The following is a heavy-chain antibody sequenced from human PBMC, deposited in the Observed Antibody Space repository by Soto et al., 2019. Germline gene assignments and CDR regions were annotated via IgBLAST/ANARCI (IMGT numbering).Heavy chain of an antibody. D-gene: IGHD3-22*01. CDR3: AGASYYYDGSGYHGY. Sequence: EVQLVESGGGLVKPGGSLRLSCAASGFTFSSYSMNWVRQAPGKGLEWVSSISSSSSYIYYADSVKGRFTISRDNAKNSLYRQMISLRAEDTAVYYCAGASYYYDGSGYHGYWGQGTLVPVSS. CDR2: ISSSSSYI. CDR1: GFTFSSYS. J-gene: IGHJ4*02. V-gene: IGHV3-21*01.